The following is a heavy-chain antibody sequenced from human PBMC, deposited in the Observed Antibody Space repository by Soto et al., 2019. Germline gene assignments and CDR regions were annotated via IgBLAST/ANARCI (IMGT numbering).Heavy chain of an antibody. CDR2: IYFSGIT. D-gene: IGHD3-16*02. J-gene: IGHJ3*02. V-gene: IGHV4-59*01. CDR3: ARGNYDYFGGNYRYVGGAFDI. CDR1: GVSINNNY. Sequence: QVRLQQSGPGLVKPSETLSLTCTVSGVSINNNYWSWVRQPPGKGLEWIGYIYFSGITNYNPSLKSRVSISVDTSKDQVSLKLTSVTAADTAMYYCARGNYDYFGGNYRYVGGAFDIWGPGTVVTVSS.